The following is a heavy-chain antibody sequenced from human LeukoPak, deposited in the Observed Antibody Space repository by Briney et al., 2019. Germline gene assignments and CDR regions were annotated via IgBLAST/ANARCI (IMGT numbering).Heavy chain of an antibody. CDR1: GFTFSSYA. CDR3: ARDEHSSGYSALSRFDY. Sequence: PGGSLRLSCAASGFTFSSYAMSWVRQAPGKGLEWVSAISGNGDITYYTDSVKGRFTISRDNFKNTLFLQMNSLRAEDTAVYYCARDEHSSGYSALSRFDYWGQGTLVTVSS. V-gene: IGHV3-23*01. J-gene: IGHJ4*02. D-gene: IGHD3-22*01. CDR2: ISGNGDIT.